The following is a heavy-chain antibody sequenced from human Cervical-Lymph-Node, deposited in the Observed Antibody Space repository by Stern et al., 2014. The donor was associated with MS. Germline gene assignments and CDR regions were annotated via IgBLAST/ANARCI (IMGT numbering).Heavy chain of an antibody. CDR3: AREGGGRNFDY. V-gene: IGHV3-74*01. J-gene: IGHJ4*02. D-gene: IGHD1-14*01. Sequence: EVQLVESGGGLVQPGGSLRLSCAASGFTFSNYWMHWVRQAPGKGLEWVSRIKSDGGNKNYADSVKGRFTISRDKAQNTLCLPMHSLRAEDAAVYYCAREGGGRNFDYWGQGTLVTVSS. CDR1: GFTFSNYW. CDR2: IKSDGGNK.